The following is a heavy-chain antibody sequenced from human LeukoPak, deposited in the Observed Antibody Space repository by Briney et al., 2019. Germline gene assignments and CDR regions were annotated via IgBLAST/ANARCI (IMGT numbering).Heavy chain of an antibody. CDR1: GFTFSNAW. CDR3: TNTATPYYYDSSGYPDY. J-gene: IGHJ4*02. V-gene: IGHV3-15*01. CDR2: IKSKTDGETT. D-gene: IGHD3-22*01. Sequence: GGSLRLSCAASGFTFSNAWMSWVRQAPGKGLEWVGRIKSKTDGETTDYAAPVKGRFTISRDDSKNTLYLQMNSLKTEDTAVYYCTNTATPYYYDSSGYPDYWGQGTLVTVSS.